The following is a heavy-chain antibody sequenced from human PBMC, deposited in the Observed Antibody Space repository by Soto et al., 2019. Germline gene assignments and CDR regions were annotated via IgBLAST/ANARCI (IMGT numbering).Heavy chain of an antibody. D-gene: IGHD3-16*01. CDR2: IWDDGNKK. CDR1: GFTFSHYG. Sequence: QVQLVESGGDVVQPGRSLRLSCAASGFTFSHYGLHWVRQTPGKGLEWVAVIWDDGNKKFYADAVKGRFPISRDNSENTLYFQTNSLRAGDTAVYFCVRGGNAAGAFDIWGQGTMVTVFS. CDR3: VRGGNAAGAFDI. J-gene: IGHJ3*02. V-gene: IGHV3-33*01.